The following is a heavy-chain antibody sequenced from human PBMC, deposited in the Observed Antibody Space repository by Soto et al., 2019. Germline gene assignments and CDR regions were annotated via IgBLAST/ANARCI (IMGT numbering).Heavy chain of an antibody. D-gene: IGHD3-9*01. J-gene: IGHJ4*02. CDR3: ARDRGEVLRYFDWFIDY. CDR2: ISAYNGNT. V-gene: IGHV1-18*01. CDR1: GYTFSSYG. Sequence: VKVACKASGYTFSSYGISWVRQAPGQGLEWMGWISAYNGNTNYAQKLQGRVTMTTDTSTSTAYMELRSLRSDDTAVYYCARDRGEVLRYFDWFIDYWGQGTLVTVSS.